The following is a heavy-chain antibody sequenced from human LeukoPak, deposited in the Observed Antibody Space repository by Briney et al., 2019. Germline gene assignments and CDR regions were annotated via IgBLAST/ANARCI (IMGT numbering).Heavy chain of an antibody. V-gene: IGHV3-48*01. CDR2: ISSSSSTI. D-gene: IGHD5-24*01. J-gene: IGHJ4*02. Sequence: GGSLRLSCAASGFTFSSYSMNWVRQAPGKGLEWVSYISSSSSTIYYADSVKGRFTISRDNAKNSLYLQMNSLRAEDTAVYYCAKQMAVDYFDYWGQGTLVTVSS. CDR1: GFTFSSYS. CDR3: AKQMAVDYFDY.